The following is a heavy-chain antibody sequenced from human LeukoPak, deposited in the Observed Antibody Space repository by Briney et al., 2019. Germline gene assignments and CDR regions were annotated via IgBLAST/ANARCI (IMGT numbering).Heavy chain of an antibody. D-gene: IGHD3-22*01. CDR1: GFTFSNAW. CDR3: TTDPNYYDSSGYYWGNYYYYGMDV. Sequence: GGSLRLSCAASGFTFSNAWMSWVRQAPGKGLEWVGRIKSKTDGGTTDYAAPVKGRFTISRDDSKNTLYLQMKSLKTEDTAVYYCTTDPNYYDSSGYYWGNYYYYGMDVWGQGTTVTVSS. V-gene: IGHV3-15*01. CDR2: IKSKTDGGTT. J-gene: IGHJ6*02.